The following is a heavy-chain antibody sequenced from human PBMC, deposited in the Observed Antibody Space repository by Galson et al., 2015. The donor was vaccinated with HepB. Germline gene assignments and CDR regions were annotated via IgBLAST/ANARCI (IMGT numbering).Heavy chain of an antibody. CDR3: ARDIERRDGYNPYYYYGMDV. CDR1: GFTFSSYA. D-gene: IGHD5-24*01. CDR2: ISYDGSNK. J-gene: IGHJ6*02. V-gene: IGHV3-30-3*01. Sequence: SLRLSCAASGFTFSSYAMHWVRQAPGKGLEWVAVISYDGSNKYYADSVKGRFTISRDNSKNTLYLQMNSLRAEDTAVYYCARDIERRDGYNPYYYYGMDVWGQGTTVTVSS.